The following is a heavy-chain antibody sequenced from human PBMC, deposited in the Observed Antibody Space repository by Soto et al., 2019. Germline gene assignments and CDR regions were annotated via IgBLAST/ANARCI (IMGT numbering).Heavy chain of an antibody. V-gene: IGHV2-70*04. Sequence: SGPTLVNPTQTLTLTCTFSGFSLSTTGMRVSWIRQPPGKALEWLARIDWDDDRFYSTSLKTRLTISKDTSKNQVVLTMTNLAPVDTATYYCARVGRDSSAYHFDYWGQGTQVTVSS. CDR2: IDWDDDR. CDR1: GFSLSTTGMR. CDR3: ARVGRDSSAYHFDY. J-gene: IGHJ4*02. D-gene: IGHD3-22*01.